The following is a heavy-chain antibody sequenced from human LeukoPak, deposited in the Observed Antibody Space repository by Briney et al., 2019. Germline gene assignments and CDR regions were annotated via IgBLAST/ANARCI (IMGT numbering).Heavy chain of an antibody. D-gene: IGHD2-8*01. J-gene: IGHJ4*02. CDR3: AGSLGYCTSNVCYLKY. Sequence: GASVKVSCKVSGYTLTELCMHWVRQAPGKGLEWMGGFDPEDGETIYAQKFQGRVTMTEDTSTDTAYMELSSLRSDDTAVYYCAGSLGYCTSNVCYLKYWGQGTLVTVSS. CDR1: GYTLTELC. V-gene: IGHV1-24*01. CDR2: FDPEDGET.